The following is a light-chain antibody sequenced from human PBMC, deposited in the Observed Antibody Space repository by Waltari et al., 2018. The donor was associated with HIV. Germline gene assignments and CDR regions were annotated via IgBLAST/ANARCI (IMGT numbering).Light chain of an antibody. J-gene: IGLJ1*01. CDR1: TSNIENYS. CDR2: LDD. V-gene: IGLV1-36*01. Sequence: QSVLTQPPSVSDAPGQRVTISCSGGTSNIENYSVNWYQHLPGQDPKGLIYLDDLVSSGVSDRFSASKSGTAASLAISGLKSEDEADYFCEAWDDSLNGYVFGTGTKVTVL. CDR3: EAWDDSLNGYV.